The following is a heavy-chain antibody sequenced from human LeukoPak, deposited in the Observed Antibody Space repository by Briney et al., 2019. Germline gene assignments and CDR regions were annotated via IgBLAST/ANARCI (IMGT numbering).Heavy chain of an antibody. CDR1: GFSFTNYA. V-gene: IGHV3-23*01. D-gene: IGHD3-9*01. CDR3: AKDQAFDWFYNYYGMDV. Sequence: GGSLRLACAASGFSFTNYALSWVRQAPGKGLGWVSSIGSSVNSTHYADSVKGRFTISRDNSKNTLYLQMNSLRAEDTAVYYCAKDQAFDWFYNYYGMDVWGLGTTVIVSS. J-gene: IGHJ6*02. CDR2: IGSSVNST.